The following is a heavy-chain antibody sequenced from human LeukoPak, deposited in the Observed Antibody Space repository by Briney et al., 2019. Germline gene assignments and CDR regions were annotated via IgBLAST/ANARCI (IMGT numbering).Heavy chain of an antibody. J-gene: IGHJ4*02. D-gene: IGHD4-23*01. Sequence: PVKVSCKASGGTFSSYAISWVRQAPGQGLEWMGRIIPILGIANYAQKFQGRVTITADKSTSTAYMELSSLRSEDTAVYYCARGGGKQLIDYWGQGTLVTVSS. V-gene: IGHV1-69*04. CDR2: IIPILGIA. CDR3: ARGGGKQLIDY. CDR1: GGTFSSYA.